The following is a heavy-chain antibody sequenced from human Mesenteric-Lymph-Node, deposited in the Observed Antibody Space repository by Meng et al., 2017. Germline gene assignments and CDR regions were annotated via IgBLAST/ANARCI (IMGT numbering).Heavy chain of an antibody. CDR1: GGSLSSRNW. CDR3: ARVGAYCGGDCYHPR. Sequence: QVQLQESGPGLVKPSGTLSLTCAVSGGSLSSRNWWSWVRQPPGKGLEWIGEIYHSGSTNYNPSLKSRVTISVDESKNQFSLRLSSVTAADMAVYYCARVGAYCGGDCYHPRWGQGTLVTVSS. CDR2: IYHSGST. V-gene: IGHV4-4*02. J-gene: IGHJ4*02. D-gene: IGHD2-21*02.